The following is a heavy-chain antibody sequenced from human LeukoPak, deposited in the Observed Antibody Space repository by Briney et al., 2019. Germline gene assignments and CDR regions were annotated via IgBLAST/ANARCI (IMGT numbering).Heavy chain of an antibody. CDR2: ISDSGQSP. V-gene: IGHV3-23*01. Sequence: PGGSLRLSCAASGFTFNNYAMNWVRQSPGKGLEYVSGISDSGQSPYYAASVRGRFTISRDNSNNTLYLQMNSLRAEDTAVYYCAKDPGAFPYFFDSWGQGTLVTVSS. J-gene: IGHJ4*02. CDR3: AKDPGAFPYFFDS. D-gene: IGHD2/OR15-2a*01. CDR1: GFTFNNYA.